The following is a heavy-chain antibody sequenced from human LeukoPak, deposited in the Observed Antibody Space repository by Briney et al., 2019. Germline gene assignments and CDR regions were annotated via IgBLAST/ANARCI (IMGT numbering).Heavy chain of an antibody. CDR2: IHPSDSYT. D-gene: IGHD5-24*01. CDR1: AYSFTSCW. J-gene: IGHJ4*02. V-gene: IGHV5-10-1*01. CDR3: ASLEMATDY. Sequence: GESRKISCKGSAYSFTSCWFSWVRQMPGKGLECMGRIHPSDSYTNYSPSFQGRVTISADKSISTAYLQWASLKASDTAMYYCASLEMATDYWGQGTLVTVSS.